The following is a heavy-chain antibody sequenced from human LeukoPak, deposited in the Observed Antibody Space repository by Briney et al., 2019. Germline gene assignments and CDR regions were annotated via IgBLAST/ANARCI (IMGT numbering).Heavy chain of an antibody. CDR2: IYSDGST. CDR3: ARDRYGGNSDY. D-gene: IGHD4-23*01. J-gene: IGHJ4*02. CDR1: GFTVSSNY. Sequence: GGSLRLSCAASGFTVSSNYMSWVRQAPGKGLEWVSVIYSDGSTYYADSVKGRFTISRDNSKNTLYLQMNSLRAEDTAVYYCARDRYGGNSDYWGQGTLVTVSS. V-gene: IGHV3-53*01.